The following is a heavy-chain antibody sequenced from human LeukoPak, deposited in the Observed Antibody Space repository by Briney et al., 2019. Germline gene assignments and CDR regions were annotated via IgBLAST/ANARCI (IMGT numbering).Heavy chain of an antibody. V-gene: IGHV4-59*01. Sequence: PSETLSLTCNVSGGSISSYYCSWIRQPPGKGLEWIGYIYYSGRTDYNPSLRSRVTISVDTSKNQFSLKLTSVTAADTAVYYCARVRDYYYMDVWGNGTTVTVSS. J-gene: IGHJ6*03. CDR2: IYYSGRT. CDR1: GGSISSYY. CDR3: ARVRDYYYMDV.